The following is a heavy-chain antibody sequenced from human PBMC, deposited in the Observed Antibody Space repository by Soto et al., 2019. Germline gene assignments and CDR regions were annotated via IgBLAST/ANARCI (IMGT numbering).Heavy chain of an antibody. CDR2: INAGNGNT. J-gene: IGHJ4*02. D-gene: IGHD1-26*01. Sequence: QVQLVQSGAEVKKPGASVKVSCKASGYTFTSYAMNWVRQAPGQRLEWMGWINAGNGNTKYSQKFQGRVTITRDTSASTAYMELSSLRSEETAVYYCARSVGAALSDYWGQGTLVTVSS. CDR3: ARSVGAALSDY. CDR1: GYTFTSYA. V-gene: IGHV1-3*01.